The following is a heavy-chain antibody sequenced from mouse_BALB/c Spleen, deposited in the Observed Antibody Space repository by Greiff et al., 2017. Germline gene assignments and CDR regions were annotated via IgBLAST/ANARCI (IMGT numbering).Heavy chain of an antibody. J-gene: IGHJ4*01. CDR3: ARRDYYGSSYEGYYAMDY. V-gene: IGHV1-4*01. Sequence: LVESGAELARPGASVKMSCKASGYTFTSYTMHWVKQRPGQGLEWIGYINPSSGYTNYNQKFKDKATLTADKSSSTAYMQLSSLTSEDSAVYYCARRDYYGSSYEGYYAMDYWGQGTSVTVSS. CDR1: GYTFTSYT. D-gene: IGHD1-1*01. CDR2: INPSSGYT.